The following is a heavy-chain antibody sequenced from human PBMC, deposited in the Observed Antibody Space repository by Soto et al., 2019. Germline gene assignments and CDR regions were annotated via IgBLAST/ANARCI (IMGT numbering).Heavy chain of an antibody. CDR3: AKNRVETTRDKGPEF. D-gene: IGHD4-4*01. CDR1: GFTFSRYW. J-gene: IGHJ4*02. Sequence: EVQLVESGGGLVQPGGSLRLSCAASGFTFSRYWMSWFRQAPGKGLEWVAHMNQDGSEKYYVDSMEGRFTISRDNARNSLYLQMNSRRVDYTAVYYCAKNRVETTRDKGPEFWGQGTLVTVSS. CDR2: MNQDGSEK. V-gene: IGHV3-7*01.